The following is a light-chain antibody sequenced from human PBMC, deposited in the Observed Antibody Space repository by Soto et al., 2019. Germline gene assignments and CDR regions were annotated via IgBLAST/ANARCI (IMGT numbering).Light chain of an antibody. Sequence: DIVMTHSPDTLSVSPCETATLSFGASQSVVNSLAWYQQKPGQPPRLLIFDSSTRATGVPARFTGSGSETKFALTIYTLQPEDCAVYYCQQYERWPYTFGQGTKVDTK. V-gene: IGKV3-15*01. CDR3: QQYERWPYT. CDR1: QSVVNS. CDR2: DSS. J-gene: IGKJ2*01.